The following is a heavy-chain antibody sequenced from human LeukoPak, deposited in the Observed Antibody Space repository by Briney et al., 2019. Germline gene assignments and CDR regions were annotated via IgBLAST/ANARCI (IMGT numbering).Heavy chain of an antibody. J-gene: IGHJ4*02. CDR2: INHSGSN. Sequence: PSETLSLTCAVYGGSFSGYYWSWIRQPPGKGLEWIGEINHSGSNNYNPSLKSRVTISVDTSKNQFCLKVSSVTAADTAVYYCARGRAAGPFNYGGQGTLVTVSS. V-gene: IGHV4-34*01. D-gene: IGHD6-13*01. CDR3: ARGRAAGPFNY. CDR1: GGSFSGYY.